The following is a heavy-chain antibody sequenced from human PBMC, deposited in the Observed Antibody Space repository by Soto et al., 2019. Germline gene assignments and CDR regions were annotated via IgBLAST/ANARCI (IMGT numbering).Heavy chain of an antibody. V-gene: IGHV1-2*02. CDR1: GYTFTDYF. Sequence: QVKLVQSGAEVKKPGASMKVSCKASGYTFTDYFIHWVRQAPGQGLQWMGWINPKTGGKLYEEKFQGRVTLTTDTSLSATYMELSRLTSDDTAVYYCTRAPSRYIISSKWFDSWGQGTLVTVSS. J-gene: IGHJ5*01. CDR3: TRAPSRYIISSKWFDS. CDR2: INPKTGGK. D-gene: IGHD5-18*01.